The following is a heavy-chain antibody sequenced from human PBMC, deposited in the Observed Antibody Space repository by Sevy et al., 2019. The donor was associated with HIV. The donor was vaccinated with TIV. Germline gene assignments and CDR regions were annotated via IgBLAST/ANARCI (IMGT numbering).Heavy chain of an antibody. J-gene: IGHJ4*02. D-gene: IGHD6-13*01. CDR1: GFTFSSYD. CDR3: AKDLEQQLGPDY. V-gene: IGHV3-23*01. Sequence: GGSLRLSCAASGFTFSSYDMSWVRQAPGKGLEWVSGISPTGGTTHYAESVKGRFIISRDNSKKTLFLQMNRLRAEDTALYYCAKDLEQQLGPDYWGQGTQVTVSS. CDR2: ISPTGGTT.